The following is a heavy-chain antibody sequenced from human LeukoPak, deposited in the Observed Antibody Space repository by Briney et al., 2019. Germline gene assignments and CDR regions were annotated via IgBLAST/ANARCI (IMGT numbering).Heavy chain of an antibody. V-gene: IGHV3-49*04. J-gene: IGHJ4*02. CDR3: TRPSRGGDGGGHYY. Sequence: GGSLRLSCTASGFNIGDNAMSWVRQATGKGLVWVGFIRSKAYGGTTEYAASVKGRFTISRDDSKSIDYLQMSILKSENTAVYYCTRPSRGGDGGGHYYWGQGTLVAVSS. CDR2: IRSKAYGGTT. CDR1: GFNIGDNA. D-gene: IGHD2-21*02.